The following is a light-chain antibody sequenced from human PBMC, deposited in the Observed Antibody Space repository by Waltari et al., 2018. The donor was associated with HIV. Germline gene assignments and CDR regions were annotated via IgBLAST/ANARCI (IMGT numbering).Light chain of an antibody. CDR1: QSLLHSDGNNH. CDR3: MQALQTPYN. Sequence: DIVMTQSPVSLPVTPGEPASISCRSSQSLLHSDGNNHLDWYVRKTGQSPQLLIYLGSNRASGVPYRFSGSGSDTDFTLKISRVEAEDVGVYYCMQALQTPYNFGQGTKLQIK. CDR2: LGS. V-gene: IGKV2-28*01. J-gene: IGKJ2*01.